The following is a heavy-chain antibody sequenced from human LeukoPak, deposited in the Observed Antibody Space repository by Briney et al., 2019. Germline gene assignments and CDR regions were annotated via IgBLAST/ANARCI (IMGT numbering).Heavy chain of an antibody. D-gene: IGHD5-18*01. CDR1: GFTFSSYA. Sequence: PGRSLKLSCAASGFTFSSYAMRWVRQAPGKGLEWVAVISYDGGNKYYADSVKGRSTISRDNSKNTLYLQMNSLRAEDTAVYYCARGPGYSYGYLDYWGQGTLVTVSS. CDR3: ARGPGYSYGYLDY. V-gene: IGHV3-30-3*01. J-gene: IGHJ4*02. CDR2: ISYDGGNK.